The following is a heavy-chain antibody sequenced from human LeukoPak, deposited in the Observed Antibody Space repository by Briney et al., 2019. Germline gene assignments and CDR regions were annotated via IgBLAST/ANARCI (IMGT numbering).Heavy chain of an antibody. V-gene: IGHV3-7*01. CDR2: INQDGSEQ. CDR3: SRSLDY. CDR1: GFPFSDYW. J-gene: IGHJ4*02. Sequence: GGSLRLSCAASGFPFSDYWMDWVRQAPGKGMEWVANINQDGSEQYYADSVKGRFTISRDNAKNSLYLQMNSLRDEDTAVYYCSRSLDYWGQGALVTVSS.